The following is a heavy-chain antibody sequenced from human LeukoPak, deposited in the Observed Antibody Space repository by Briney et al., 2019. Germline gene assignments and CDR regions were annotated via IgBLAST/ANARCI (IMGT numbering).Heavy chain of an antibody. CDR2: ISSSGGTI. J-gene: IGHJ4*02. Sequence: GGSLRLSCAASGFTFSDYYMSWIRQAPGKGLEWVSSISSSGGTIYYADSVKGRFTISRDNAKNSLYLQMNSLRAEDTAVYYCARVYGDYTYYFDYWGQGTLVTVSS. CDR3: ARVYGDYTYYFDY. V-gene: IGHV3-11*04. CDR1: GFTFSDYY. D-gene: IGHD4-17*01.